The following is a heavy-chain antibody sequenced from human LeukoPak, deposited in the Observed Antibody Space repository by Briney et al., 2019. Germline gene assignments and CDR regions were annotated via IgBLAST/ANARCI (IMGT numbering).Heavy chain of an antibody. CDR1: GFTFSSYG. Sequence: GGSLRLSCAASGFTFSSYGMSWVRQAPGKGLEWASAISGSGGSTYYADSVKGRFTISRDNSKNTLYLQMNSLRAEDTAVYYCAAGSYQVYYYYYMDVWGKGTTVTISS. CDR3: AAGSYQVYYYYYMDV. D-gene: IGHD5-18*01. V-gene: IGHV3-23*01. J-gene: IGHJ6*03. CDR2: ISGSGGST.